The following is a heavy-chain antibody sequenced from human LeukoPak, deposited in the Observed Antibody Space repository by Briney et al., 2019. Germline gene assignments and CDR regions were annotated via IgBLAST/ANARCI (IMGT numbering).Heavy chain of an antibody. V-gene: IGHV3-7*01. Sequence: EGSLRLSCTVSGFTFSSYWMSWVRQAPGKGLEWVANIKQDGSEKYYVDSVKGRFTISRDNAKNSLYLQMNSLRAEDTAMYYCARKNGLDVWGQGTTVTVSS. CDR2: IKQDGSEK. J-gene: IGHJ6*02. CDR1: GFTFSSYW. CDR3: ARKNGLDV.